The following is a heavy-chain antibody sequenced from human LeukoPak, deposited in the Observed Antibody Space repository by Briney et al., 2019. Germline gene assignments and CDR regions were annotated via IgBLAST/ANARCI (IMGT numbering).Heavy chain of an antibody. Sequence: GGSLRLSRAASGFTFSSYWMSWVRQAPGRGLEWVANIKQDGSEKYYVDSVKGRFTISRDNAKNSLYLQMNSLRAEDTAVYYCAREPLRYCSSCEGYFDYWGQGTLVTVSS. CDR3: AREPLRYCSSCEGYFDY. CDR1: GFTFSSYW. V-gene: IGHV3-7*01. J-gene: IGHJ4*02. D-gene: IGHD2-2*01. CDR2: IKQDGSEK.